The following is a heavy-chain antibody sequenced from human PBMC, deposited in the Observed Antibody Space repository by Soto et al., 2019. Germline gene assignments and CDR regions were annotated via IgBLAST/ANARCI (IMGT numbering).Heavy chain of an antibody. Sequence: GGSLRLSCAASGFTVSSNYMSWVRQAPGKGLEWVSVIYSGGSTYYADSVKGRFTISRDNSKNTLYLQMNSLRAEDTAVYYCARDYYDSSGYYRFDYWGQGTLVTVSS. V-gene: IGHV3-53*01. J-gene: IGHJ4*02. CDR3: ARDYYDSSGYYRFDY. CDR1: GFTVSSNY. D-gene: IGHD3-22*01. CDR2: IYSGGST.